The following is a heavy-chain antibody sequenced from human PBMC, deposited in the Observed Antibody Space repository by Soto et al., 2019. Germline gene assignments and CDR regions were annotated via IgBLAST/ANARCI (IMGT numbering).Heavy chain of an antibody. Sequence: ASVKVSCKASGYTFTGYYVHWVRQAPGQGLEWMGWINPNSGGTNYAQKFQGRVTMTRDTSISTAYMELSRLRSDDTAVYYCAREYIYYDILTGYSPPYYYSGMAVWGKGTTVTVSP. CDR3: AREYIYYDILTGYSPPYYYSGMAV. CDR1: GYTFTGYY. D-gene: IGHD3-9*01. V-gene: IGHV1-2*02. CDR2: INPNSGGT. J-gene: IGHJ6*04.